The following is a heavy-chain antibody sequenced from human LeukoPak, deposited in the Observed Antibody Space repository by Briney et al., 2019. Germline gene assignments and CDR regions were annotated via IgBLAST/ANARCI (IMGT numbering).Heavy chain of an antibody. CDR2: IYPSGRP. CDR3: ARGAGPFDS. Sequence: SETLSLTCSVFDDSITTYYWSWIRHPAGKGLEWIGRIYPSGRPDYNPSLKSRVSMSVDTSRNQFSLTLNFVTAADTAVYFCARGAGPFDSWGQGTLVTVSS. V-gene: IGHV4-4*07. D-gene: IGHD6-19*01. J-gene: IGHJ4*02. CDR1: DDSITTYY.